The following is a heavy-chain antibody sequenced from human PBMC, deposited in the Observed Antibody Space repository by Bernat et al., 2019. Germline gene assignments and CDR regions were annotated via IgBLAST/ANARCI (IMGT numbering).Heavy chain of an antibody. CDR3: ARLSYYQMDV. J-gene: IGHJ6*03. Sequence: EVQLVETGGGLIQPGGSLRLSCAASGLTVSSNDMTVVRQAPGNGLEWSPVIHKGGRTDYADAVKGRFTISRNNSKNTLYVEMNSLRAEDTAVYYCARLSYYQMDVWGKGTTVTVSS. CDR2: IHKGGRT. CDR1: GLTVSSND. V-gene: IGHV3-53*05.